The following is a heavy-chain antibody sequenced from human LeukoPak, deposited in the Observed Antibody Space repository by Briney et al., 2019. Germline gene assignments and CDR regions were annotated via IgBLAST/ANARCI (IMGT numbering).Heavy chain of an antibody. CDR1: GFTFSDYA. D-gene: IGHD3-10*01. V-gene: IGHV3-23*01. CDR3: AKDMVRESTYYMDV. Sequence: SGGSLRLSCAASGFTFSDYAIAWVRQAPGKGLEWVSGISGRGGSTYYADSVKGRFTISRDNSKNTLYLQMNSLRAEDTAVYYCAKDMVRESTYYMDVWGKGTTVTVSS. CDR2: ISGRGGST. J-gene: IGHJ6*03.